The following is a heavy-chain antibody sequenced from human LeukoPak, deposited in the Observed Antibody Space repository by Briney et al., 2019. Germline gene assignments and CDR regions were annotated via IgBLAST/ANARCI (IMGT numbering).Heavy chain of an antibody. J-gene: IGHJ5*02. Sequence: ASVKVSCKASGYTFTSYGISWVRQAPGQRLEWMGWINAGNGNTKYSQKFQGRVAITRDTSASTAYMELSSLRSEDTAVYYCARVYQQLSNWFDPWGQGTLVTVSS. D-gene: IGHD6-13*01. V-gene: IGHV1-3*01. CDR1: GYTFTSYG. CDR2: INAGNGNT. CDR3: ARVYQQLSNWFDP.